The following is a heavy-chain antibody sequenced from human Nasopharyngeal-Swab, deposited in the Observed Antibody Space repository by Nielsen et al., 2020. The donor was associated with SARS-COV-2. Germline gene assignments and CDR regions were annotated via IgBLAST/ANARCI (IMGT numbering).Heavy chain of an antibody. CDR3: AKDHDTIFSFGDY. CDR1: GFTFSSYG. D-gene: IGHD3-9*01. V-gene: IGHV3-30*18. J-gene: IGHJ4*02. CDR2: ISYDGSNK. Sequence: GGSLRLSCAASGFTFSSYGMHWVRQAPGKGLEWVAVISYDGSNKYYADSVKGRFTISRDNSKNTLYLQMNSLRAEDTAVYYCAKDHDTIFSFGDYRGQGTLVTVSS.